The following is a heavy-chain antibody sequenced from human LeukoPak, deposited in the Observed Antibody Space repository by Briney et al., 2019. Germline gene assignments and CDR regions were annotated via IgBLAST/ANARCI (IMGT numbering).Heavy chain of an antibody. V-gene: IGHV3-7*02. CDR3: ARGYSYGYKVDY. CDR1: GFTFSNDW. CDR2: IKQDGNKK. D-gene: IGHD5-18*01. Sequence: GGSLRLSCAASGFTFSNDWMSWVRQAPGKGLEWVANIKQDGNKKNYVTSVKGRFTISRDNAKNTLYLQMGSLRAEDMAVYYCARGYSYGYKVDYWGQGTLVTVSS. J-gene: IGHJ4*02.